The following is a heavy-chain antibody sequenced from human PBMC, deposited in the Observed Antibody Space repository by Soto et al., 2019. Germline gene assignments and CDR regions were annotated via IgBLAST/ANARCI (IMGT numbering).Heavy chain of an antibody. V-gene: IGHV3-30-3*01. J-gene: IGHJ4*02. CDR3: ARTTTVAGTPEFDE. Sequence: PGGSLRLSCAASGFTFSSFSLHWVRQAPGKGLEWLALISYDGGKKFNADSVKGRFTISRDNSNNTLYLQLNSLRPEDTAVYYCARTTTVAGTPEFDEWGQGALVTVSS. CDR1: GFTFSSFS. CDR2: ISYDGGKK. D-gene: IGHD6-19*01.